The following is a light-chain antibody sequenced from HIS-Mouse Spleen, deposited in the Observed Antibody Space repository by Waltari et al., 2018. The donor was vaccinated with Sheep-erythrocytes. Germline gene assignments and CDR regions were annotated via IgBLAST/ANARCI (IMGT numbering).Light chain of an antibody. Sequence: QSALTQPRSVSGSPGPSVPISCTGTSRDVGGYTSVPWYQQHPGKAPKLMIYDVSKRPSGVPDRFSGSKSGNTASLTISGLQAEDEADYYCCSYAGSYNHVFATGTKVTVL. CDR1: SRDVGGYTS. CDR2: DVS. J-gene: IGLJ1*01. CDR3: CSYAGSYNHV. V-gene: IGLV2-11*01.